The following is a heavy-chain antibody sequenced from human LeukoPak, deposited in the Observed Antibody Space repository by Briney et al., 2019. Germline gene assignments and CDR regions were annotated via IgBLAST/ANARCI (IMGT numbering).Heavy chain of an antibody. CDR1: GYTFTGYY. J-gene: IGHJ6*02. Sequence: ASVKVSCKASGYTFTGYYMHWVRQAPGQGLEWMGWINPNSGGTNYAQKFQACVIMTRDKSISTAYMELSGLKSDDTAVYYCARGPGYCSSTGCYQPPGYFYSGMDVWGQGTTVTVSS. V-gene: IGHV1-2*04. D-gene: IGHD2-2*01. CDR3: ARGPGYCSSTGCYQPPGYFYSGMDV. CDR2: INPNSGGT.